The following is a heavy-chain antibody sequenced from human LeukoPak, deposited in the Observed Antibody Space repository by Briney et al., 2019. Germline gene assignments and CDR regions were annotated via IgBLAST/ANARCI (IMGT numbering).Heavy chain of an antibody. J-gene: IGHJ4*02. V-gene: IGHV1-3*01. CDR1: GYTFTSYA. CDR2: INAANGKT. CDR3: ARGRGYSYGRHY. Sequence: ASVKVSCKASGYTFTSYAMHWVRQAPGQRFEWMGWINAANGKTKYSQKFEGRVTITRDTSASTAYMELNSLRSEDTAVYYCARGRGYSYGRHYWGQGTLVTVSS. D-gene: IGHD5-18*01.